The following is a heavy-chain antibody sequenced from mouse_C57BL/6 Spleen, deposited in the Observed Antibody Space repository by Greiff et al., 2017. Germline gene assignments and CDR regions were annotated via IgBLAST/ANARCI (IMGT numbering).Heavy chain of an antibody. CDR1: GYAFSSYC. J-gene: IGHJ3*01. CDR3: AYERCAY. CDR2: IYPGDGDT. Sequence: QVQLKESGAELGKSGASVKISCKASGYAFSSYCMNWVKQRPGTGLEWIGQIYPGDGDTNYNGKFKGKATLTADKSSSTAYMQLSSLTSEDSAVYFCAYERCAYWGQGTLVTVSA. V-gene: IGHV1-80*01. D-gene: IGHD1-1*01.